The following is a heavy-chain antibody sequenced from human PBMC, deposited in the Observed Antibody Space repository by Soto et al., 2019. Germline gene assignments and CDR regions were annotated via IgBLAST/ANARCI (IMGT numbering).Heavy chain of an antibody. D-gene: IGHD1-26*01. Sequence: EVQVVESGGGLVQPGGSLRLSCVGSGFTFSAYEMNWIRQAPGRGLERVSYLSRGGYTIEYADSVNGRFTVSRDDATNSHYLQMNSLRAEDTAVYFCATRRPYRGFDYWGQGTLVTVSS. CDR3: ATRRPYRGFDY. CDR1: GFTFSAYE. CDR2: LSRGGYTI. V-gene: IGHV3-48*03. J-gene: IGHJ4*02.